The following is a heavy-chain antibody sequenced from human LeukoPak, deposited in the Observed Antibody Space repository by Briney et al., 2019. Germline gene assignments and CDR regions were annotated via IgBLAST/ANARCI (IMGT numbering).Heavy chain of an antibody. Sequence: GGSLRLSCAVSGITLSNYGMSWVRQAPGKGLEWVAGISDSGGRTNYADSVKGRFNISRDNSKNTLRLHMNSLRVDDTAVYYCAKDPETYSSRWFDSWGQGTLVTVPS. J-gene: IGHJ5*01. D-gene: IGHD2-21*01. CDR1: GITLSNYG. CDR3: AKDPETYSSRWFDS. CDR2: ISDSGGRT. V-gene: IGHV3-23*01.